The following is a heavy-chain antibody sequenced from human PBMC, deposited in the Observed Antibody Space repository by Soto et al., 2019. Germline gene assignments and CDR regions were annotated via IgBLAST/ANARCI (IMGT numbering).Heavy chain of an antibody. CDR1: GYTFTSYD. CDR2: MNPNSGNT. V-gene: IGHV1-8*01. D-gene: IGHD5-18*01. CDR3: ARVDTAMVNYYYYGMDV. J-gene: IGHJ6*02. Sequence: GASVKVSCKASGYTFTSYDINWVRQATGQGLERMGWMNPNSGNTGYAQKFQGRVTMTRNTSISTAYMELSSLRSEDTAVYYCARVDTAMVNYYYYGMDVWGQGTTVTVSS.